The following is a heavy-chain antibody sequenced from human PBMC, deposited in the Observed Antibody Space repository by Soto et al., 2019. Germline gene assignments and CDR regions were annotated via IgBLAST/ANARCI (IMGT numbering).Heavy chain of an antibody. CDR3: ARDPIAVAGTLDAFDI. V-gene: IGHV4-4*07. CDR2: IYTSGST. D-gene: IGHD6-19*01. Sequence: SETLSLTCTVSGGSISSYYWSWIRQPGGKGLEWIGRIYTSGSTNYNPSLKSRVTMSVDTSKNQFSLKLSSVTAADTAVYYCARDPIAVAGTLDAFDIWGQGTMVTVSS. CDR1: GGSISSYY. J-gene: IGHJ3*02.